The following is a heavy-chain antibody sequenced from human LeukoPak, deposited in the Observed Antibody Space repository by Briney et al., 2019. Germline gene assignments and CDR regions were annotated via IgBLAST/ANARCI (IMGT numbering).Heavy chain of an antibody. CDR1: GFTFSSYA. Sequence: GRPLRLSGAASGFTFSSYAMHWAPQAPGKGLEGVAVISYDGSNKYYADSVKGRFTTSKDNSKNTLYLQMNSLRAEDTAVYYCARDGGYSGYDYFDYWGQGTLVTVSS. CDR2: ISYDGSNK. D-gene: IGHD5-12*01. V-gene: IGHV3-30*01. CDR3: ARDGGYSGYDYFDY. J-gene: IGHJ4*02.